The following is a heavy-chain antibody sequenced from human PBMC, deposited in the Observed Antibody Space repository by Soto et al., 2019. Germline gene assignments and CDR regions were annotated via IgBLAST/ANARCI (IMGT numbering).Heavy chain of an antibody. CDR2: IYYSGST. D-gene: IGHD6-13*01. CDR1: GGSISSYY. CDR3: ARADSRDYYYGMDV. V-gene: IGHV4-59*01. Sequence: PSETLSLTCTVSGGSISSYYWSWIRQPPGKGLEWIGYIYYSGSTNYNPSLKSRVTISVDTSKNQFSLKLSSVTAADTAVYYCARADSRDYYYGMDVWGQGTTVTVSS. J-gene: IGHJ6*02.